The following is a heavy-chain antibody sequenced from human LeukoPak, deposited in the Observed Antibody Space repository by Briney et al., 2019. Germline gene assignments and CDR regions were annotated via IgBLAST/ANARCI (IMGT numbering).Heavy chain of an antibody. J-gene: IGHJ4*02. CDR3: TKDYWGPDY. V-gene: IGHV3-74*01. D-gene: IGHD7-27*01. CDR1: GFTFSDSW. Sequence: GGSLRLSCAASGFTFSDSWMHWVRQAPGKGLVWVSRTHPDGSTTDYADSVQGRFIVSRDNAKNTLYLQMHSLRAEDTAVYYCTKDYWGPDYWGQGTLVTVSS. CDR2: THPDGSTT.